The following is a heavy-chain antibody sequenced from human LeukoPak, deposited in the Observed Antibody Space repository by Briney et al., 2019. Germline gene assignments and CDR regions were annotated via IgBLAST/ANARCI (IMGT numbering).Heavy chain of an antibody. CDR1: GGSISSGGYY. CDR2: IYHSGST. CDR3: ARVPSGTVSDGYYFDY. D-gene: IGHD5-12*01. J-gene: IGHJ4*02. V-gene: IGHV4-30-2*01. Sequence: SQTLSLTCTVSGGSISSGGYYWSWIRQPPGKGLEWIGYIYHSGSTYYNPSLKSRVTISVDTSKNQFSLKLSSVTAADTAVYYCARVPSGTVSDGYYFDYWGQGTLVTVSS.